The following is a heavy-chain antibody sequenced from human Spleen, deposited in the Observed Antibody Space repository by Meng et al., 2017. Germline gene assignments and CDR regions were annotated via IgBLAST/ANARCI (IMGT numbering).Heavy chain of an antibody. CDR2: INHSGST. D-gene: IGHD2-15*01. J-gene: IGHJ4*02. CDR3: ARVRRGYCSGGSCLLTDY. Sequence: SQTLSLTCAVYGGSFSGYYWSWIRQPPGKGLEWIGEINHSGSTNYNPSLKSRVTISVDTSKNQFSLKLSSVTAADTAVYYCARVRRGYCSGGSCLLTDYWGQGTLVTVSS. CDR1: GGSFSGYY. V-gene: IGHV4-34*01.